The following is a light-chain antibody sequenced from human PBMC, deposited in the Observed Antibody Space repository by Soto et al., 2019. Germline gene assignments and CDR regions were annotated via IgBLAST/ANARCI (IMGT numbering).Light chain of an antibody. CDR2: GAS. V-gene: IGKV1-9*01. Sequence: IQLTQSPSSLSASVGDRVTITCRASQGISSYLAWYQQKPGKAPKLLISGASTLQIGVPSRFSGSGSGTDFTLTISSLQPEDFATYYCQQLKSYPLTFGGGTKVEIK. CDR1: QGISSY. J-gene: IGKJ4*01. CDR3: QQLKSYPLT.